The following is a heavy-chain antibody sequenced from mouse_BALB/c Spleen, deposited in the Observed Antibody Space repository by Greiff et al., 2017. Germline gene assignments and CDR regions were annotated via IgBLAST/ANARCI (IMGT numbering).Heavy chain of an antibody. CDR1: GFTFSSYT. V-gene: IGHV5-12-2*01. CDR2: ISNGGGST. D-gene: IGHD2-2*01. CDR3: ARRNYGYADY. Sequence: DVKLVESGGGLVQPGGSLKLSCAASGFTFSSYTMSWVRQNPEKRLEWVAYISNGGGSTYYPDTVKGRFTISRDNAKNTLYLQMSSLKSEDTAMYYCARRNYGYADYWGQGTTLTVSS. J-gene: IGHJ2*01.